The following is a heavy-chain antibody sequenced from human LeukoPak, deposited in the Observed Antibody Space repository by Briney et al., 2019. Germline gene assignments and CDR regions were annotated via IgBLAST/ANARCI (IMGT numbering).Heavy chain of an antibody. CDR3: AREIEVGDSLRSWWGYYYYMDV. D-gene: IGHD2-15*01. Sequence: PSETLSLTCTVSGGSISSYYWSWIRQPPGKGLEWIGYIYYSGSTNYNPSLKSRVTISVDTSKNQFSLKLSSVTAADTAVYYCAREIEVGDSLRSWWGYYYYMDVWGKGTTVTVSS. CDR1: GGSISSYY. CDR2: IYYSGST. V-gene: IGHV4-59*12. J-gene: IGHJ6*03.